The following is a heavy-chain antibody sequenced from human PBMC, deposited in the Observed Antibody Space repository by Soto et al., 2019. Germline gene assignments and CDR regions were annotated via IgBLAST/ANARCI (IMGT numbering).Heavy chain of an antibody. CDR2: VTWNGSRT. CDR1: GFIFSNSD. Sequence: EVQLVESGGGLVQPGGSQRLSCAVSGFIFSNSDMNWVHQAPGKGLQWVSGVTWNGSRTHYADSVKGRVSNSRDNSRNPLYLQTNSLRAEDTAVYYCQLHARPFVYWGQGTPVTVSS. CDR3: QLHARPFVY. J-gene: IGHJ4*02. D-gene: IGHD1-7*01. V-gene: IGHV3-35*01.